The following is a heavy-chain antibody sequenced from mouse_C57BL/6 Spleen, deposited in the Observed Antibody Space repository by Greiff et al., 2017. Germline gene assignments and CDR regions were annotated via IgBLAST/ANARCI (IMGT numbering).Heavy chain of an antibody. CDR3: ARCDYDWDYYAMDY. J-gene: IGHJ4*01. Sequence: EVHLVESGGGLVKPGGSLKLSCAASGFTFSDYGMHWVRQAPEKGLEWVAYISSGSSTIYYADTVKGRFTISRDNAKNTLFLQMTSLRSEDTAMYYCARCDYDWDYYAMDYWGQGTSVTVSS. CDR1: GFTFSDYG. V-gene: IGHV5-17*01. D-gene: IGHD2-4*01. CDR2: ISSGSSTI.